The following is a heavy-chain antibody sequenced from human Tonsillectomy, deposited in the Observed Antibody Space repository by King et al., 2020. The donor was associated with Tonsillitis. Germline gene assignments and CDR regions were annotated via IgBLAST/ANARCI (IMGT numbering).Heavy chain of an antibody. CDR2: INPSDSST. CDR3: ARVLEGSHRYPVFDY. D-gene: IGHD3-16*02. Sequence: VQLVESGAEVKKPGASVKVSCKASGYTFTSCYMHWVRQAPGQGLEWMGIINPSDSSTYYAQKFQGRVTMTRDMSTSTGYMEVSSLRSEDTAMYYCARVLEGSHRYPVFDYWGQGTLVTVSS. CDR1: GYTFTSCY. J-gene: IGHJ4*02. V-gene: IGHV1-46*01.